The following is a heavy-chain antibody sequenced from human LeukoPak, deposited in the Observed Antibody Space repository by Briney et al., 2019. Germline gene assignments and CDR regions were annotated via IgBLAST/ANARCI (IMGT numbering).Heavy chain of an antibody. Sequence: GESLKISCKGSGYSFTSYWIGWVRQMPGKGLGWMGIIYPGDSDTRCSPSFQGQVTISADKSISTAYLQWSSLKASDTAMYYRARHKYCGGCPNWFDPWGQGTLVTVSS. J-gene: IGHJ5*02. V-gene: IGHV5-51*01. CDR1: GYSFTSYW. D-gene: IGHD2-21*01. CDR3: ARHKYCGGCPNWFDP. CDR2: IYPGDSDT.